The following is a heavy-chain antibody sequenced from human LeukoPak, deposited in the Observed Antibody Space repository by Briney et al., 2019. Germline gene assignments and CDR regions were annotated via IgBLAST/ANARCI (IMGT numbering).Heavy chain of an antibody. Sequence: GAPVKVSCKASGYTFTGYYMHWVRQAPGQGLEWMGWINPNSGGTNYAQKFQGRVTMTRDTSISTAYMELSSLISDDTALYYCARGHGSSPSFDYWGQGVLVTVSS. CDR3: ARGHGSSPSFDY. J-gene: IGHJ4*02. CDR2: INPNSGGT. D-gene: IGHD6-6*01. V-gene: IGHV1-2*02. CDR1: GYTFTGYY.